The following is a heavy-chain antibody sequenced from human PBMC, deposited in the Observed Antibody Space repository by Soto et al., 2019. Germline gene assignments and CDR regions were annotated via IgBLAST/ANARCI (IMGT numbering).Heavy chain of an antibody. CDR3: ARAMGDWGTYYYYYGFDV. V-gene: IGHV4-61*01. J-gene: IGHJ6*02. D-gene: IGHD3-16*01. Sequence: SENLSLTGSVSAGSMRGSRSNCYWSWIRQSPGKGLEWIGSIYYSGATNYNPSLESRLTISVDTSKNQFSLNLSSVTAADTAVYYCARAMGDWGTYYYYYGFDVWGQGTTVTVSS. CDR2: IYYSGAT. CDR1: AGSMRGSRSNCY.